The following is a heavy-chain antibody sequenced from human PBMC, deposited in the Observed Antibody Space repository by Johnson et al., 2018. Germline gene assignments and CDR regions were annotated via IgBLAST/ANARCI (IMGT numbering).Heavy chain of an antibody. CDR2: ISTNGGST. V-gene: IGHV3-64*01. D-gene: IGHD6-6*01. CDR1: GFTFSNYA. J-gene: IGHJ6*03. Sequence: VQLVESGGGLVQPGGSLRLSCAASGFTFSNYAMHWVRQAPGKGLEYVSAISTNGGSTYYASSVKGRFTISRDNSKNTLYLQMGSRRAEDSAVYYCARGGYSSSFSYYYYYMDVWGKRTTVTVSS. CDR3: ARGGYSSSFSYYYYYMDV.